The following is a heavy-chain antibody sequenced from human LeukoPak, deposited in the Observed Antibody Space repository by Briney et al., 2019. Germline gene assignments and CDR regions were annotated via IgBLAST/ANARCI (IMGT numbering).Heavy chain of an antibody. V-gene: IGHV1-3*01. CDR2: INAGTGNT. Sequence: ASVKVSCKASGYTFTSYAMHWVRQAAGQRLEWMGWINAGTGNTKYSQKFQDRVTITRDTSASTAYMELSSLRSEDTAVYYCARARLTLTMVRGVIITSSRSWFDPWGQGTLVTVSS. D-gene: IGHD3-10*01. CDR3: ARARLTLTMVRGVIITSSRSWFDP. CDR1: GYTFTSYA. J-gene: IGHJ5*02.